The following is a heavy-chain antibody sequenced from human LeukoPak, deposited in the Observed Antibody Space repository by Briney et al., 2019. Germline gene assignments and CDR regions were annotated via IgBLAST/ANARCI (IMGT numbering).Heavy chain of an antibody. D-gene: IGHD2-2*01. CDR2: ISYDGSNK. J-gene: IGHJ4*02. Sequence: PGGSLRLSCAASGFTFSSYGMHWVRQAPGKGLEWVAVISYDGSNKYYADSVKGRFTISRDNSKNTLYLQMNSLRAEDTAVYYCARGLVSSTSCPGAPIWWGQGTLVTVSS. CDR3: ARGLVSSTSCPGAPIW. CDR1: GFTFSSYG. V-gene: IGHV3-30*19.